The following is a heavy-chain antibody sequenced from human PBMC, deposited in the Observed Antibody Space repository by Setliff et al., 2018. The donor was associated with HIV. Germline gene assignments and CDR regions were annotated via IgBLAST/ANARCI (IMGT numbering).Heavy chain of an antibody. D-gene: IGHD3-22*01. Sequence: SETLSLTCTVSGGSVTNTKSYWGWIRQPPGKGLEWIASISHSGNTYYNPSLNSRVTISLDTSKNQFSLKLTSVTAADTAVYYCANRLYYYDSSGYLREEGFDPWGQGTLVTVSS. CDR3: ANRLYYYDSSGYLREEGFDP. V-gene: IGHV4-39*01. J-gene: IGHJ5*02. CDR1: GGSVTNTKSY. CDR2: ISHSGNT.